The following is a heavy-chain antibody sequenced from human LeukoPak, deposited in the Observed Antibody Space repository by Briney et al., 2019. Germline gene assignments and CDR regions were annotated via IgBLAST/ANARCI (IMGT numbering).Heavy chain of an antibody. J-gene: IGHJ6*03. CDR3: ARGGYCSNGVCSDYYMDV. V-gene: IGHV3-20*04. CDR2: LNWNGHRT. Sequence: GGSLRLSCAASGFSLGDYGMSWVRQVPGKGLEWVSGLNWNGHRTGYADSVKGRFTISRDNAKNSLYLQMNSLRDEDTALYYCARGGYCSNGVCSDYYMDVWGKGTTVTISS. CDR1: GFSLGDYG. D-gene: IGHD2-8*01.